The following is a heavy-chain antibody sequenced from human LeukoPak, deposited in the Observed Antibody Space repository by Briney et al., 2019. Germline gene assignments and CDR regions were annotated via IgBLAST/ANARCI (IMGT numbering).Heavy chain of an antibody. J-gene: IGHJ4*02. D-gene: IGHD6-13*01. CDR1: GFTFSDYY. V-gene: IGHV3-11*03. CDR3: AKLFKAYSSTWIDY. Sequence: GGSLRLSCAASGFTFSDYYMSWIRQAPGQGLEWVAYISHSSGFTKYADSVKGRFAISRDNEKNSLYLQMDSLRAEDTAIYYCAKLFKAYSSTWIDYWGQGNLVTVSS. CDR2: ISHSSGFT.